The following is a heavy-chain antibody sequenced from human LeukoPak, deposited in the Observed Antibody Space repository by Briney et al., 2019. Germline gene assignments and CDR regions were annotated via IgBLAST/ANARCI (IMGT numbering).Heavy chain of an antibody. CDR3: ACLTTADAFDI. CDR2: IYDSGST. CDR1: GGSISSYY. V-gene: IGHV4-59*01. J-gene: IGHJ3*02. Sequence: SETLSLTCTVSGGSISSYYWSWIRQPPGKGLEWIGYIYDSGSTNYNPSLKGRVTISVDTSKNQFSLKLSSVTAADTAVYYCACLTTADAFDIWGQGTMVTVSS. D-gene: IGHD3-22*01.